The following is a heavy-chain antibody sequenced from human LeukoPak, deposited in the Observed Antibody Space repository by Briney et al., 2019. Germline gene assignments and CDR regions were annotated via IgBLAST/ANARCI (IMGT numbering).Heavy chain of an antibody. J-gene: IGHJ4*02. V-gene: IGHV3-23*01. D-gene: IGHD3-10*01. Sequence: AGGSLRLSCAASGFTFSSYAMSWVRQAPGKGLEWVSAISGSGGSTYYEDSVKGRFTISRDNSKNTLYLQMNSLRAEDTAVYYCAKSPDTTMVRGGVIDYWGQGTLVTVSS. CDR1: GFTFSSYA. CDR2: ISGSGGST. CDR3: AKSPDTTMVRGGVIDY.